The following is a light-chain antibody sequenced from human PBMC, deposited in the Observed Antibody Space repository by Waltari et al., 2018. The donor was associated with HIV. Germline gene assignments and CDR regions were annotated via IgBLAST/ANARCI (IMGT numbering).Light chain of an antibody. J-gene: IGKJ2*01. CDR1: QTVGVY. CDR2: DAS. CDR3: QQRYNWRT. Sequence: IVLTQSPATLSLSPGERATLSCRTSQTVGVYLAWYQQQPGQAPRLLIYDASNRATGIPARVSGSGSGTEFSLTISSLEPEDFAVYYCQQRYNWRTFGQGTKLEIK. V-gene: IGKV3-11*01.